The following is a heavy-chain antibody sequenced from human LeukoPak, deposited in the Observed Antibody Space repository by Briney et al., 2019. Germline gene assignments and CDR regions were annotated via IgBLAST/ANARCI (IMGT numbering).Heavy chain of an antibody. CDR2: IDSRSTVR. CDR3: ARDLGAGVFDY. J-gene: IGHJ4*02. Sequence: PGGSLRISCAASGFTLISHSMNWVRQAPGEGLEWVSYIDSRSTVRFYADSVQGRFTISRDNARNSLYLQMNSLRAEDTAVYFCARDLGAGVFDYWGQGTLATVSS. D-gene: IGHD3-10*01. CDR1: GFTLISHS. V-gene: IGHV3-48*04.